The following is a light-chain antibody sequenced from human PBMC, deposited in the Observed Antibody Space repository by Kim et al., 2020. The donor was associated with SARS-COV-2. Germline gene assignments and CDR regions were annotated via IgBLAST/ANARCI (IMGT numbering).Light chain of an antibody. CDR2: KAS. CDR1: QSINSW. CDR3: QQYQSYPYT. J-gene: IGKJ2*01. Sequence: ASVGDRVTITCRASQSINSWLAWYQQKPGKAPKVLIYKASSLETGVPSRFSGSGSGTEFTLAISSLQPDDFTTYYCQQYQSYPYTFGQGTKLEIK. V-gene: IGKV1-5*03.